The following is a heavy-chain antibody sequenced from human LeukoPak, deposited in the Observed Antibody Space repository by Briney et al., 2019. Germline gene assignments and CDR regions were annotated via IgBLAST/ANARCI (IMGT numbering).Heavy chain of an antibody. V-gene: IGHV3-23*01. J-gene: IGHJ4*02. Sequence: GGSLRLSCAASGFTFSSYAMSWVRQAPGKGLEWVSAISGSGGSTYYADSVKGRFTISRDSSKNTLYLQMNSLRAEDTAVYYCAKGMYYYDSSALDYWGQGTLVTVSS. CDR2: ISGSGGST. D-gene: IGHD3-22*01. CDR3: AKGMYYYDSSALDY. CDR1: GFTFSSYA.